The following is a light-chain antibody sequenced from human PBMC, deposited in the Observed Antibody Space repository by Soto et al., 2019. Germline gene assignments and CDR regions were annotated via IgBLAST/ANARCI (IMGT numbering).Light chain of an antibody. CDR3: QQFNNYPLT. Sequence: IWVTQSPSLLSASTGDRVTITCRASQGISSAVAWYQQKPGKPPKLLMYDASSLESGVPPRFSGSGSGTDFTLSISSLQPEDFATYYCQQFNNYPLTFGQGTRLAIK. J-gene: IGKJ5*01. V-gene: IGKV1D-13*01. CDR1: QGISSA. CDR2: DAS.